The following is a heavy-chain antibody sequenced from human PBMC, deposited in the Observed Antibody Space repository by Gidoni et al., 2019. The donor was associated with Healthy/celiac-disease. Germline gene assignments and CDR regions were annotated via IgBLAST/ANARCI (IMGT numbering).Heavy chain of an antibody. J-gene: IGHJ6*02. CDR1: GYTFTGYD. Sequence: QVQLVSSVAEVKKPGASVKVSCKASGYTFTGYDINWVRQATGQGLEWMGWMNPNSGNPGYAQKFQGRVTMTRNTSISTAYMELSSLRSEDTAVYYCARALGVGDTFYYYYGMDVWGQGTTVTVSS. CDR3: ARALGVGDTFYYYYGMDV. CDR2: MNPNSGNP. V-gene: IGHV1-8*01. D-gene: IGHD1-26*01.